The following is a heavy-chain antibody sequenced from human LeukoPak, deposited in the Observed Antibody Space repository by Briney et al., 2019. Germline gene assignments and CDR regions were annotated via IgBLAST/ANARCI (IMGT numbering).Heavy chain of an antibody. CDR3: APRRVAADKGFDY. J-gene: IGHJ4*02. CDR2: MNPNSVGT. CDR1: GYTFTDYY. Sequence: ASVKVSCKASGYTFTDYYMHWMRQAPGQGPEWMGWMNPNSVGTNYAQKFQGRVTMTRDTSITTAYMELSSLRSDDTAVYYCAPRRVAADKGFDYWGQGTLVTVSS. V-gene: IGHV1-2*02. D-gene: IGHD6-19*01.